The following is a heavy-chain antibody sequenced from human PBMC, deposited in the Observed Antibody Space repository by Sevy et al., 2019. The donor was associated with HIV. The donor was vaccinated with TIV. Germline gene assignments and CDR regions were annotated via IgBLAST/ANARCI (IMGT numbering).Heavy chain of an antibody. CDR3: ARQGPDSSGYLNWFDP. CDR2: IYYSGST. CDR1: GGSISSSSYY. Sequence: SETLSLTCTVSGGSISSSSYYWGWIRQPPGKGLEWIGSIYYSGSTYYNPSLKSRVTISVDTSKNQFSLNLSSVTAADTAVYYCARQGPDSSGYLNWFDPWGQGTLVTVSS. V-gene: IGHV4-39*01. D-gene: IGHD3-22*01. J-gene: IGHJ5*02.